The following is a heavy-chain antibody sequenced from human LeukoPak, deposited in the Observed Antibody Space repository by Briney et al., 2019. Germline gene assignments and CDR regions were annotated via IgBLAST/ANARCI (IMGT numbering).Heavy chain of an antibody. CDR3: ARDDVGALDY. Sequence: PGGSLRLSCAASGFTFSAYWRAWVRQAPGKGLEWVANMKQDGREKHYVDSVKGRFTISRDNARNSLYLQMNSLRAEDSAVYYCARDDVGALDYWGQGTLVTVSS. J-gene: IGHJ4*02. D-gene: IGHD3-16*01. CDR1: GFTFSAYW. CDR2: MKQDGREK. V-gene: IGHV3-7*01.